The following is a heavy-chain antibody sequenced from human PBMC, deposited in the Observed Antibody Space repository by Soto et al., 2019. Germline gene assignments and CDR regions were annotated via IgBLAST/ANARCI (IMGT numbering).Heavy chain of an antibody. D-gene: IGHD2-8*01. CDR3: ASEDINASFFDS. CDR1: GGYISSGGNY. CDR2: IYYTGHT. Sequence: QVQLQESGPGLVKPSQTLSLTCSVSGGYISSGGNYWSWIRQHPGKGLEWIGFIYYTGHTKYNAALKSRVSISGDMSENQFSLTLTSVTAADTAVYYCASEDINASFFDSWGPGLLVTVSS. J-gene: IGHJ4*02. V-gene: IGHV4-31*03.